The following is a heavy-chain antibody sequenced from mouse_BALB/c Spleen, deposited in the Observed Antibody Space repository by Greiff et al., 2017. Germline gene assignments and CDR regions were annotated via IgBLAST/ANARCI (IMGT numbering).Heavy chain of an antibody. Sequence: EVQLVESGGGLVQPGGSRKLSCAASGFTFSSFGMHWVRQAPEKGLEWVAYISSGSSTIYYADTVKGRFTISRDNPKNTLFLQMASLRSEDTAMYYCARYGWGSMDYWGQGTSVTVSS. CDR2: ISSGSSTI. J-gene: IGHJ4*01. V-gene: IGHV5-17*02. D-gene: IGHD3-1*01. CDR1: GFTFSSFG. CDR3: ARYGWGSMDY.